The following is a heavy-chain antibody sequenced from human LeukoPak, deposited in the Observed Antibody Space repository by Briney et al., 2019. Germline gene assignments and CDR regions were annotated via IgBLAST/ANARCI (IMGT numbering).Heavy chain of an antibody. CDR3: VRDDDRPDNGLDY. CDR2: IRTSGQST. D-gene: IGHD3-22*01. Sequence: GGSLRLSCAASGFIFSNFAMSWVRQAPGKGLEWVSGIRTSGQSTYYADSVKGRFTISRGDSKNTLYLQMNSLRAEDTAVYYCVRDDDRPDNGLDYWGQGTLVTVSS. J-gene: IGHJ4*02. V-gene: IGHV3-23*01. CDR1: GFIFSNFA.